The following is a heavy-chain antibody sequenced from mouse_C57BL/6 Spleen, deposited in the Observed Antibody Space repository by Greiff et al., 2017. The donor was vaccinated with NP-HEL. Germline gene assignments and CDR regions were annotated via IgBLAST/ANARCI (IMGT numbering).Heavy chain of an antibody. J-gene: IGHJ3*01. CDR3: ASLITRVAY. D-gene: IGHD1-1*01. V-gene: IGHV1-81*01. CDR1: GYTFTSYG. CDR2: IYPRSGNT. Sequence: QVQLQQSGAELARPGASVKLSCKASGYTFTSYGISWVKQRTGQGLEWIGEIYPRSGNTYYNEKFKGKATLTADKSSSTAYMELRSLTSEDSAVYFCASLITRVAYWGQGTLVTVSA.